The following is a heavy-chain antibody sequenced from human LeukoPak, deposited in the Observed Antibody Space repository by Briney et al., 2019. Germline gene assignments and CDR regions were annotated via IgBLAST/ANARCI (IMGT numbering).Heavy chain of an antibody. V-gene: IGHV3-30*18. CDR1: VFTLCSFG. D-gene: IGHD3-10*01. Sequence: GGSLSLSCTASVFTLCSFGMLCVREAPGRGLEWVAVLSEDVSDSSYEDSVKGRFTISGDNSKNNLYLQMNSLRTDDTAVDYCAKDADKGTIVYWYFDLWGRGTLVTVSS. CDR3: AKDADKGTIVYWYFDL. CDR2: LSEDVSDS. J-gene: IGHJ2*01.